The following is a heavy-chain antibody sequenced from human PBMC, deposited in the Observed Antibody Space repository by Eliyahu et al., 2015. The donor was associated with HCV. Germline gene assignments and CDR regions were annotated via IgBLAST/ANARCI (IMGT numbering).Heavy chain of an antibody. J-gene: IGHJ6*02. CDR3: ARVVRGDYPRYYYYGMDV. V-gene: IGHV4-34*01. CDR1: GGSFSGYY. D-gene: IGHD4-17*01. Sequence: QVQLQQWGAGLLKPSETLSLTCAVYGGSFSGYYWSWIRQPPGKGLEWIGEINHSGSTNYNPSLKSRVTISVDTSKNQFSLKLSSVTAADTAVYYCARVVRGDYPRYYYYGMDVWGQGTTVTVSS. CDR2: INHSGST.